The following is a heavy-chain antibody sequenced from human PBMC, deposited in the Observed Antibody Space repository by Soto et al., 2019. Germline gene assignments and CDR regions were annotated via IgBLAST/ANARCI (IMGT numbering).Heavy chain of an antibody. CDR3: ARTPDCTNGVCSAGFDY. CDR1: GFTFRDYY. J-gene: IGHJ4*02. CDR2: ISSSSSYT. V-gene: IGHV3-11*06. Sequence: GGSLRLSCAASGFTFRDYYMSWIRQAPGRGLEWVSYISSSSSYTNYADSVKGRFTISRDNAKNSLYLQMNSLRAEDTAVYYCARTPDCTNGVCSAGFDYWGQGTLVTVSS. D-gene: IGHD2-8*01.